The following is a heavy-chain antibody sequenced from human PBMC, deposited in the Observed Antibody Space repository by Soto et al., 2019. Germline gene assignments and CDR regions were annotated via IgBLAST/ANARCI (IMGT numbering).Heavy chain of an antibody. D-gene: IGHD2-15*01. Sequence: PGGSLRLSCAASGFTFSDHYMDWVRQAPGKGLEWVGRIRNKANSYATEYAASVKGRFTISRDDSKNSLYLQMNSLRTEDTAVYYCARVPFLSCAAAPRGWFDPWGQGTLVTVSS. V-gene: IGHV3-72*01. CDR1: GFTFSDHY. CDR3: ARVPFLSCAAAPRGWFDP. J-gene: IGHJ5*02. CDR2: IRNKANSYAT.